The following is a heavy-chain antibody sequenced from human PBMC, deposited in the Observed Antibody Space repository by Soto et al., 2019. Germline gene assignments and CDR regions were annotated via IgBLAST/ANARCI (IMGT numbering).Heavy chain of an antibody. D-gene: IGHD5-18*01. J-gene: IGHJ4*02. Sequence: SETLSLTCAVSGGSVGSGEYSWNCIRQPPGKGLEWIGYIYHDANTYYNPSLKSRVTISLDRSKNQFSLKLKLTSVTAADAAVYYCARGSYRFGHPCFDYCGPGPLVTV. CDR2: IYHDANT. CDR1: GGSVGSGEYS. V-gene: IGHV4-30-2*01. CDR3: ARGSYRFGHPCFDY.